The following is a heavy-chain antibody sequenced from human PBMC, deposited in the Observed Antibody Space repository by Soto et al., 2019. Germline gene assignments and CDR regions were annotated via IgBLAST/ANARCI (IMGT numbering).Heavy chain of an antibody. V-gene: IGHV4-39*01. CDR1: GGSISSSSYY. CDR3: ASQPDDFWSGSNPTYYYYYGMDV. CDR2: IYNSGST. J-gene: IGHJ6*02. D-gene: IGHD3-3*01. Sequence: SETLSLTCTVSGGSISSSSYYWGWIRQPPGKELEWIGSIYNSGSTYYNTSLKSRVTISVDTTKNKIALKLRSVTAADTAVYYCASQPDDFWSGSNPTYYYYYGMDVWGQGTTVT.